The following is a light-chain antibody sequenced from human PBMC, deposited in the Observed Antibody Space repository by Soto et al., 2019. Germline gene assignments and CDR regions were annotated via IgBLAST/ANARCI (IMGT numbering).Light chain of an antibody. J-gene: IGKJ2*01. V-gene: IGKV3-20*01. Sequence: DTVLTQSPGTLSLSPGERATLSCRASQNVASSYLAWYQQKPGQAPRLLIYGASRRATGIPDRFSGSGSGTDFTLTISRLEPEDFAVYYCQQYGSSSYTFGQGTKLEIK. CDR3: QQYGSSSYT. CDR1: QNVASSY. CDR2: GAS.